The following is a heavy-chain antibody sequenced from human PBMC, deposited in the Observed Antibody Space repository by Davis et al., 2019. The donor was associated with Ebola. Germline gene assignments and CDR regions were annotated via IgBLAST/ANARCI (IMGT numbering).Heavy chain of an antibody. CDR2: ISSDSDYI. Sequence: GESLKISCVASGFTFTTYSMSWVRQAPGKALEWVSSISSDSDYIYYADSAKGRFTISRDNAKNSLYLQMNSLRAEDTAVYYCARGGGSYWGQGTLVTVSS. V-gene: IGHV3-21*04. CDR3: ARGGGSY. CDR1: GFTFTTYS. D-gene: IGHD1-26*01. J-gene: IGHJ4*02.